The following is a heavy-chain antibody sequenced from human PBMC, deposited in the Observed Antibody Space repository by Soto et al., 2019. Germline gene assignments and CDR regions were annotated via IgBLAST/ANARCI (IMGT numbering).Heavy chain of an antibody. CDR2: IYYSGST. J-gene: IGHJ5*02. D-gene: IGHD3-10*01. CDR1: GGSISSYY. Sequence: SETLSLTCTVSGGSISSYYWSWIRQPPGEGLEWIGYIYYSGSTNYNPSLKSRVTISVDTSKNQFSLKLSSVTAADTAVYYCARLDYYGSGSHFDPWGQGTLVTVSS. V-gene: IGHV4-59*01. CDR3: ARLDYYGSGSHFDP.